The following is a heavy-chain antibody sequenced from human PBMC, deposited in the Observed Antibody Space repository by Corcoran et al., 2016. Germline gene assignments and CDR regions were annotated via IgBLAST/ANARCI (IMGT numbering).Heavy chain of an antibody. CDR2: FNAGNGNT. J-gene: IGHJ4*02. D-gene: IGHD3-3*01. V-gene: IGHV1-3*01. Sequence: QVQLVQSGAEVKKPGASVRVSCKASGYAFTSYAMHWVRRGPGQRREWMGWFNAGNGNTKYSQKFQGRVTVTRDTSASTAYMEVSSLRSEDTAVYYLSRYRTIFGVAPEYWGQGTLVTVSS. CDR1: GYAFTSYA. CDR3: SRYRTIFGVAPEY.